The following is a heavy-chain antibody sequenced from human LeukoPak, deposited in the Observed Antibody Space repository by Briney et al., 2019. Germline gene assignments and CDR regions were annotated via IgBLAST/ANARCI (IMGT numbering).Heavy chain of an antibody. CDR1: GFTFDDYA. V-gene: IGHV3-9*01. CDR2: ISWNSGII. J-gene: IGHJ4*02. CDR3: TKDSVAMVTTSDY. D-gene: IGHD5-18*01. Sequence: GGSLRLACAASGFTFDDYAMHWVRQAPGRGLGWVSGISWNSGIIGYADSVKGRFTTSRDNAKNSLYLQMNSLRPEDTAWYFCTKDSVAMVTTSDYWGQGTLVTVPS.